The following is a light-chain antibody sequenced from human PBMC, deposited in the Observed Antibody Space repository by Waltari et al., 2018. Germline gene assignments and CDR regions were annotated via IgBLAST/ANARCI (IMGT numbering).Light chain of an antibody. CDR2: AAS. CDR3: QQADSFPLT. CDR1: QDVSKW. J-gene: IGKJ4*01. V-gene: IGKV1D-12*01. Sequence: DIQMTQSPSSVSASVGDTVTITCRASQDVSKWLAWYQHKPGEPPKLLIFAASSLHSGVPYRFRGSGSGTHFTLTISDLQPDDFATYYYQQADSFPLTLGGGTKVEI.